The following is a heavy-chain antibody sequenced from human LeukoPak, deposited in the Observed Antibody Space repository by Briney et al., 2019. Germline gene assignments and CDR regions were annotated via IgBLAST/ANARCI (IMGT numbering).Heavy chain of an antibody. J-gene: IGHJ3*02. D-gene: IGHD2-2*01. Sequence: PSETLSLTCTVSGGSISSGSYYWSWIRQPAGKGLEWIGRIYTSGSTNSNPSLKSRVTISGDTSKNQFSLKLSSVTAADTAVYYCAICSSTSCPQAFDIWGQGTMVTVSS. CDR1: GGSISSGSYY. CDR3: AICSSTSCPQAFDI. V-gene: IGHV4-61*02. CDR2: IYTSGST.